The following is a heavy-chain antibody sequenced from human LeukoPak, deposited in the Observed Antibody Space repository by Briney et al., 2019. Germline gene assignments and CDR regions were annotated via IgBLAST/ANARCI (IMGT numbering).Heavy chain of an antibody. CDR2: ISGSGGST. D-gene: IGHD6-19*01. CDR1: GFTFSSYG. J-gene: IGHJ6*03. CDR3: ARGVYSSGWYATGGYYYYYYYMDV. Sequence: GGSLRLSCAASGFTFSSYGMSWVRQAPGKGLEWVSAISGSGGSTYYADSVKGRFTISRDNSKNTLYLQMNSLRAEDTAVYYCARGVYSSGWYATGGYYYYYYYMDVWGKGTTVTISS. V-gene: IGHV3-23*01.